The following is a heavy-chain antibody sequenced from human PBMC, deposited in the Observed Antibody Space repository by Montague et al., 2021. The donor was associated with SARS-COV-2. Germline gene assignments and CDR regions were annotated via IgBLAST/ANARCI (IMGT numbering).Heavy chain of an antibody. CDR1: GGSISGYY. V-gene: IGHV4-59*08. J-gene: IGHJ4*02. CDR2: IYYSGST. D-gene: IGHD3-9*01. Sequence: SETLSLTCTVSGGSISGYYWSWIRQPPGKGLEWIGYIYYSGSTYYNPSLKSRVTISVDTSKNQFSLKLSSVTAADTAVYYCARHALGYFDSINGGYFDFWGQGTLVTVSS. CDR3: ARHALGYFDSINGGYFDF.